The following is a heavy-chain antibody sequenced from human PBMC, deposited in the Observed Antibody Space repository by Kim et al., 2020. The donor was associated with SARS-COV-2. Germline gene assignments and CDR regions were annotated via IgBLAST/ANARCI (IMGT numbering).Heavy chain of an antibody. CDR2: IYSGGST. Sequence: GGSLRLSCAASGFTVSSNYMSWVRQAPGKGLEWVSVIYSGGSTYYADSVKGRFTISRDNSKNTLYLQMNSLRAEDTAVYYCARDAEKDYGDYGVPYYYYGMDVWGQGTTVTVSS. CDR1: GFTVSSNY. D-gene: IGHD4-17*01. V-gene: IGHV3-53*01. J-gene: IGHJ6*02. CDR3: ARDAEKDYGDYGVPYYYYGMDV.